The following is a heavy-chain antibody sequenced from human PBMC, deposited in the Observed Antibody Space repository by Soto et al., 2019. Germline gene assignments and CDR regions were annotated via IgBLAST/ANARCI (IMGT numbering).Heavy chain of an antibody. J-gene: IGHJ6*02. CDR2: IWYDGSNK. V-gene: IGHV3-33*01. CDR3: ARDPVSTHCYGMDV. CDR1: GFTFSSYG. Sequence: PGGSLRLSLAASGFTFSSYGMHWLRQAPGKGLEWVAVIWYDGSNKYYADSVKGRFTISRDNSKNPLYLQMNSMRADDTAVYYCARDPVSTHCYGMDVWGQGTMVTVSS.